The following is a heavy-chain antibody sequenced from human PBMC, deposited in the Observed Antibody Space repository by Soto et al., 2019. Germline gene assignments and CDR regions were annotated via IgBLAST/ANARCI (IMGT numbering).Heavy chain of an antibody. CDR2: INHSGST. J-gene: IGHJ6*02. V-gene: IGHV4-34*01. CDR1: GGSFSGYY. Sequence: KTSETLSLTCAVYGGSFSGYYWSWIRQPPGKGLEWIGEINHSGSTNYNPSLESRVTISVDTSKNQFSLKLSSVTAADTAVYYCARGGYDFWSGYVYYYGMDVWGQGTTVTVSS. CDR3: ARGGYDFWSGYVYYYGMDV. D-gene: IGHD3-3*01.